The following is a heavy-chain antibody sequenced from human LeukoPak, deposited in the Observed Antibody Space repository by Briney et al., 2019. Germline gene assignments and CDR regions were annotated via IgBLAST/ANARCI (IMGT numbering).Heavy chain of an antibody. Sequence: LSGGSLRLSCAASGFTFSNYWMSWVRQAPRKGLEWVAIINEDGSTKYYVDSLKGRFVISRDNAKNSLYLQMSGLRADDTAVYYCARDYWRSIEYWGQGALVTVSS. CDR2: INEDGSTK. CDR1: GFTFSNYW. J-gene: IGHJ4*02. V-gene: IGHV3-7*03. CDR3: ARDYWRSIEY. D-gene: IGHD2-2*01.